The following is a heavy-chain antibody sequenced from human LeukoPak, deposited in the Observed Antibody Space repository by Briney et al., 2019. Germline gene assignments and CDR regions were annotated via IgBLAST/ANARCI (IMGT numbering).Heavy chain of an antibody. CDR3: TRENLELRLGYYYYYMDV. CDR2: IRSKAYGGTT. V-gene: IGHV3-49*03. Sequence: GGSLRLSCTASGFTFGDYAMSWFRQAPGKGLEWVGFIRSKAYGGTTEYAASVKGRFTISRDDFKSIAYLQMNSLKTEDTAVYYCTRENLELRLGYYYYYMDVWGKGTTVTVSS. CDR1: GFTFGDYA. J-gene: IGHJ6*03. D-gene: IGHD1-7*01.